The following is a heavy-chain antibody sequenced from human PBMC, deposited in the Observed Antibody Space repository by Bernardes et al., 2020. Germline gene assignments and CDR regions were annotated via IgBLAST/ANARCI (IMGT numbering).Heavy chain of an antibody. J-gene: IGHJ4*02. CDR3: ARRVRSCAGSNCFYFDF. CDR1: AYTFTTYW. V-gene: IGHV5-51*01. Sequence: GESLKISCKGSAYTFTTYWIAWVRQMPGKGLEWMGVIYPGDSDTRYSPSFRGQVTISADQSISTAYLHWSNLKASDTAIYFCARRVRSCAGSNCFYFDFWGQGTPVTVSS. CDR2: IYPGDSDT. D-gene: IGHD2-8*02.